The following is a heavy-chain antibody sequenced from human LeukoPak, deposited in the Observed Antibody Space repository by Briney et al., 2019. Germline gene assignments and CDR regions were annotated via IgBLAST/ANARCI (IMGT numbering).Heavy chain of an antibody. CDR1: GYTFTSYD. D-gene: IGHD3-22*01. J-gene: IGHJ4*02. CDR2: IIPIFDTT. CDR3: ARGARTFYYDISGYSLDGG. Sequence: SVKVSCKASGYTFTSYDINWVRQATGQGLEWMGGIIPIFDTTNYAQKFQGRVTITADESTSTVYMELSSLRSEDTAIYYCARGARTFYYDISGYSLDGGWGQGTLVTVSS. V-gene: IGHV1-69*13.